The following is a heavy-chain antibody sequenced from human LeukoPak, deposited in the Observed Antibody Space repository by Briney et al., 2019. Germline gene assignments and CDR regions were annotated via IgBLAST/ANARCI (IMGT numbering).Heavy chain of an antibody. CDR2: ISYDGSNK. D-gene: IGHD1-20*01. J-gene: IGHJ4*02. V-gene: IGHV3-30*18. Sequence: QPGRSLRLSCAASGFTFSSYGMHWVRQAPGKGLEWVAVISYDGSNKYYADSVKGRFTISKDNSKNTLYLQMNSLRAEDTAVYYCAKDRYYNWNFDYWGQGTLVTVSS. CDR1: GFTFSSYG. CDR3: AKDRYYNWNFDY.